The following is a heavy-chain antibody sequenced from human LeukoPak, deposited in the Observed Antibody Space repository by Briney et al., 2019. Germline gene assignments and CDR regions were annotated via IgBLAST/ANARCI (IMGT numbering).Heavy chain of an antibody. V-gene: IGHV3-30-3*01. CDR1: GFTFNDYR. CDR2: IPYDGSNK. Sequence: GGSLRLSCAASGFTFNDYRMHWVRQAPGKGLEWVAVIPYDGSNKYYADSVKGRFTISRDNSKNTLYLQMNSLRVEDTAVYYCASERGYWGQGTLVTVSS. CDR3: ASERGY. J-gene: IGHJ4*02.